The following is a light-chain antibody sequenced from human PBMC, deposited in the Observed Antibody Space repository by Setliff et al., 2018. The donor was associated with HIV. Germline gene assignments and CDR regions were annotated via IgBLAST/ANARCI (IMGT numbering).Light chain of an antibody. V-gene: IGLV2-11*01. Sequence: QSALAQPRSVSGSPGQSVTISCTGTSSDVADYNYVSWYQHHPGKAPKLLIYDVNKRPSGVPDRFSGSKSGNTASLTISGLQAEHEADYYCCPYAGNYTKLFGGGTKVTVL. J-gene: IGLJ2*01. CDR1: SSDVADYNY. CDR2: DVN. CDR3: CPYAGNYTKL.